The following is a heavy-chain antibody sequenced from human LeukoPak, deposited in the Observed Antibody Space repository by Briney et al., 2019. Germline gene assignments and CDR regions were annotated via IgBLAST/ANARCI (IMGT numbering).Heavy chain of an antibody. CDR3: ARMGGIMITFGGVIVGNHFDY. D-gene: IGHD3-16*02. CDR1: GGSISSSRYY. Sequence: SETLSLTCTVSGGSISSSRYYWGWIRQPPGKGLEWIGSIYYSGSTYYHPSLKSRVTISVDTSKNQFSLKLSSVTAADTAVYYCARMGGIMITFGGVIVGNHFDYWGQGTLVTVSS. V-gene: IGHV4-39*01. J-gene: IGHJ4*02. CDR2: IYYSGST.